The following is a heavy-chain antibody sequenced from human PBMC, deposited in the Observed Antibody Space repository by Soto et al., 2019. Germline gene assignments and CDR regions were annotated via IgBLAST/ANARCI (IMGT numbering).Heavy chain of an antibody. CDR1: GGSVRGYY. D-gene: IGHD2-2*01. Sequence: QVQLQQWGAGLLKPSETLALTCAVYGGSVRGYYLSCIRQPPGKGLEWLGEINHSGITNYNPYLKSRVTIAVDTSNNQFSLKLSYVTAADTAVYYCASSTIIVVVPAANSSMDVCGQGTTVTVSS. V-gene: IGHV4-34*01. J-gene: IGHJ6*02. CDR2: INHSGIT. CDR3: ASSTIIVVVPAANSSMDV.